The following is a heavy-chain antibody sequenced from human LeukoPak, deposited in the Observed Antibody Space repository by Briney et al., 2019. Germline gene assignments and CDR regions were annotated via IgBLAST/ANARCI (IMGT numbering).Heavy chain of an antibody. D-gene: IGHD3-22*01. V-gene: IGHV4-4*07. CDR3: AGVRVSYYYDSYSY. CDR2: IYTSGST. Sequence: SETLSLTCTVSGGSISSYYWSWIRQPAGKGLEWIGRIYTSGSTNYNPSLKSRVTMSVDTSKNQFSLKRSSVTAADTAVYYCAGVRVSYYYDSYSYWGQGTLVTVSS. J-gene: IGHJ4*02. CDR1: GGSISSYY.